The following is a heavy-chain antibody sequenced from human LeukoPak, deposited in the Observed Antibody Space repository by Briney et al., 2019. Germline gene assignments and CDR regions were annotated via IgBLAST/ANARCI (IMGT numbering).Heavy chain of an antibody. J-gene: IGHJ5*02. CDR2: IYYSGST. Sequence: PSETLSLTCTVSGDSISSYYWSWIRQPPGKGLEWIGYIYYSGSTNYNPSLKSRVTISVDTSKNQFSLKLSSVTAADTAVYYCARLRITMVRGVIITPHDHWGQGTLVTVSS. V-gene: IGHV4-59*08. D-gene: IGHD3-10*01. CDR1: GDSISSYY. CDR3: ARLRITMVRGVIITPHDH.